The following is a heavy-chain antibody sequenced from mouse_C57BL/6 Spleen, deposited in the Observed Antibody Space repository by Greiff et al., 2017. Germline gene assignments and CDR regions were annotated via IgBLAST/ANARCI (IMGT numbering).Heavy chain of an antibody. CDR3: ARPGYYGSSPMDY. CDR2: ISSGSSTI. J-gene: IGHJ4*01. Sequence: DVKLVESGGGLVKPGGSLKLSCAASGFTFSDYGMHWVRQAPEKGLEWVAYISSGSSTIYYADTVKGRFTISRDNAKNTLFLQMTSLRSEDTAMYYCARPGYYGSSPMDYWGQGTSVTVSS. CDR1: GFTFSDYG. D-gene: IGHD1-1*01. V-gene: IGHV5-17*01.